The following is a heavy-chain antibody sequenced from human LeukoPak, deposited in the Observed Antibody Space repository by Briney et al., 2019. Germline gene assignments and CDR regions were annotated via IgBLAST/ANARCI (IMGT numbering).Heavy chain of an antibody. Sequence: PGGSLRLSCAASEFTFSSYNMNWVRQAPGKGLEWVSSISSSSAYIYYADSVKGRFIISRDNAKNSLYLQMNSLRAEDTAVYYCAREMFWSGYFSNLHFDYWGQGALVTVSS. V-gene: IGHV3-21*01. D-gene: IGHD3-3*01. J-gene: IGHJ4*02. CDR3: AREMFWSGYFSNLHFDY. CDR2: ISSSSAYI. CDR1: EFTFSSYN.